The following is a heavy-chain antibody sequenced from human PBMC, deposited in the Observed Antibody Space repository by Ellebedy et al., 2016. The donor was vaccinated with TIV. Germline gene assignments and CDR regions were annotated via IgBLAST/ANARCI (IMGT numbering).Heavy chain of an antibody. CDR3: AKDRTPGDVYWVFDF. D-gene: IGHD2-21*01. Sequence: GESLKISCEAPGFTFRNHARSRVRQAPGQGMEWVSAIRGSGGSTYYADSVKGRFTISREHSKNTVYLQMSSLRAEDTAVYYCAKDRTPGDVYWVFDFWGQGTLVTVST. V-gene: IGHV3-23*01. J-gene: IGHJ4*02. CDR2: IRGSGGST. CDR1: GFTFRNHA.